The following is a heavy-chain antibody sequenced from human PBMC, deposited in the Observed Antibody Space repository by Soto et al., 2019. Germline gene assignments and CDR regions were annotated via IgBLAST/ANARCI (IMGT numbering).Heavy chain of an antibody. D-gene: IGHD5-18*01. CDR1: GGSISSGGYS. CDR2: IYHSGST. Sequence: SETLSLTCAVSGGSISSGGYSWSWIRQPPGKGLEWIGYIYHSGSTYYNPSLKSRVTISVDRSKNQFSLKLSSVTAADTAVYYCARGKGYSYGPRGDWFDPWGQGTLVT. CDR3: ARGKGYSYGPRGDWFDP. V-gene: IGHV4-30-2*01. J-gene: IGHJ5*02.